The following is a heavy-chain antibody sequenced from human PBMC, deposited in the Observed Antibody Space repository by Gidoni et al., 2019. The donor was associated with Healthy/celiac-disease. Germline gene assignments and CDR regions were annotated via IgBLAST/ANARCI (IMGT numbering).Heavy chain of an antibody. V-gene: IGHV3-21*01. J-gene: IGHJ3*02. CDR3: AREFLSQPDAFDI. CDR1: GFTFSSYS. D-gene: IGHD5-18*01. CDR2: ITSSSTYI. Sequence: EVQLVESGGGLVKHGGSLRLSCEASGFTFSSYSMNWVRQAPGKGLEWVSSITSSSTYIYYAYSVKGRFTISRDNAKNSLYLQMNSLRAEDTAIYYCAREFLSQPDAFDIWGQGTMVTVSS.